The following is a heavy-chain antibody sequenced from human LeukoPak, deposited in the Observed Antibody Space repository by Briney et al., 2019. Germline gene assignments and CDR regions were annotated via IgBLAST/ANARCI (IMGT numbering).Heavy chain of an antibody. CDR3: AKDLSSSSDAFDI. CDR1: GFTFSSYS. V-gene: IGHV3-48*01. J-gene: IGHJ3*02. D-gene: IGHD6-13*01. Sequence: GGSLRLSCAASGFTFSSYSMNWVRQAPGKGLEWVSYISSSSTIYYADSVRGRFTISRDNAKSTLYLQMNSLRAEDTAVYYCAKDLSSSSDAFDIWGQGTMVTVSS. CDR2: ISSSSTI.